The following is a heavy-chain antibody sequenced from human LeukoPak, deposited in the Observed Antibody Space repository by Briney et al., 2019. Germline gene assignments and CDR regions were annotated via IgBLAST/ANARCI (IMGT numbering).Heavy chain of an antibody. CDR1: GFTFRKFD. V-gene: IGHV3-13*01. D-gene: IGHD6-6*01. Sequence: PGGSLRLSCAASGFTFRKFDMHWVRQISGGGLEWVSAIGTLADTFYSDSAKGRFTISRNNGRNSLYLQMNNLRADDTAVYYCVRDQTIDSRPGPSDPFDVWGQGTIVIVSS. CDR3: VRDQTIDSRPGPSDPFDV. CDR2: IGTLADT. J-gene: IGHJ3*01.